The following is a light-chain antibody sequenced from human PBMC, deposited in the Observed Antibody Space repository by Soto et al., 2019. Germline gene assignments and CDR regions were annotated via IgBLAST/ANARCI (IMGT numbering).Light chain of an antibody. CDR3: QQYNNYAKT. J-gene: IGKJ1*01. V-gene: IGKV3-20*01. CDR1: QSVSSSY. CDR2: GAS. Sequence: EIVLTQSPGTLSLSPGERATLSCRASQSVSSSYLAWYQQTPGQAPRLLIYGASSRATGIPDRFSGSGSGTEFTLTISSLQPDDSASYYCQQYNNYAKTFGQGTKVDIK.